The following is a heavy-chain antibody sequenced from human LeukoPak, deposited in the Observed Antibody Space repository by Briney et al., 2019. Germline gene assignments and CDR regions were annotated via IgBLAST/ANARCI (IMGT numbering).Heavy chain of an antibody. CDR2: IYYSGST. CDR1: GGSISSHY. D-gene: IGHD2-2*01. V-gene: IGHV4-59*11. Sequence: SETLSLTCTVSGGSISSHYWSWIRQPPGKGLEWIGYIYYSGSTNYNPSLKSRVTISVDTSKNQFSLKLSSVTAADTAVYYCARGGTRRGYYYYMDVWGKGTTVTVSS. CDR3: ARGGTRRGYYYYMDV. J-gene: IGHJ6*03.